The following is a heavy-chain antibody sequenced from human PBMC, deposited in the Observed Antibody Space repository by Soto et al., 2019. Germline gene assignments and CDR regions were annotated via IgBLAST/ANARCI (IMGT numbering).Heavy chain of an antibody. J-gene: IGHJ5*02. CDR1: GYSFTSYW. Sequence: GESLKISCKGSGYSFTSYWISLVRQMPGKGLEWMGRIDPSDSYTNYSPSFQGHVTTSADKSISTAYLQWSSLKASDTAMYYCERQGRGRNWFGPWGQGTLVTGSS. CDR3: ERQGRGRNWFGP. CDR2: IDPSDSYT. D-gene: IGHD1-26*01. V-gene: IGHV5-10-1*01.